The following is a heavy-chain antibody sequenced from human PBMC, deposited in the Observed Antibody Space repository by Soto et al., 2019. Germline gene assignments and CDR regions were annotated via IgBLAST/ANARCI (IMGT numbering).Heavy chain of an antibody. J-gene: IGHJ4*02. CDR3: TRGGDAYKNGH. Sequence: SETLSRTCTDSGGSISSHYWSWIRRPPGKGLEWIGYIYYSGSTNYNPSLKSRVTMSVDTSKNQFSLKLTSVNAADTAVYYCTRGGDAYKNGHWGQGTLVTVSS. V-gene: IGHV4-59*11. CDR2: IYYSGST. CDR1: GGSISSHY. D-gene: IGHD2-21*01.